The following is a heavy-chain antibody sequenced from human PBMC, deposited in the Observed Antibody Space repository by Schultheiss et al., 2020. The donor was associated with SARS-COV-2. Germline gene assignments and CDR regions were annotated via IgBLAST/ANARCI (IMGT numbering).Heavy chain of an antibody. J-gene: IGHJ5*02. CDR3: ATQRWGDRCWFDP. CDR2: INHRGIA. V-gene: IGHV4-34*01. D-gene: IGHD5-24*01. CDR1: GGSFSAFE. Sequence: SETLSLTCGVFGGSFSAFEWTWVRQPPGKGLEWIGGINHRGIAYYKPSLKSRVNISIDTSKKQFSLRLSSVTAADTAVYYCATQRWGDRCWFDPWGQGTLVTVSS.